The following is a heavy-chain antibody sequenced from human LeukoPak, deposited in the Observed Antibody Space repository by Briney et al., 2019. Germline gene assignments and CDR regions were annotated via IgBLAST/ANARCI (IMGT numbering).Heavy chain of an antibody. D-gene: IGHD6-13*01. CDR2: ISSSSSYI. Sequence: PGGSLRLSCAASGFTFSSYNMNWVRQAPGKGLEWVSSISSSSSYIYYADSVKGRFTISRDNSKNTLYLQMNSLRAEDTAVYYCAKGRESEIAAAGNSYFDYWGQGTLVTVSS. CDR1: GFTFSSYN. V-gene: IGHV3-21*01. CDR3: AKGRESEIAAAGNSYFDY. J-gene: IGHJ4*02.